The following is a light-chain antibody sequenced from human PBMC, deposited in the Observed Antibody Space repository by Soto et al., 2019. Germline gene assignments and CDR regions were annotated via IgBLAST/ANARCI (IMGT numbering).Light chain of an antibody. Sequence: DIQMTQSPSTLSASVGDRVTITCRASQSISSWLAWYQQKPGKAPTLLIYKASSLESGVPSRFSGSGSGKEFTLTIRSLQPDDFATYYCHQYNSYWTFGQGTKVEIK. CDR1: QSISSW. CDR2: KAS. V-gene: IGKV1-5*03. CDR3: HQYNSYWT. J-gene: IGKJ1*01.